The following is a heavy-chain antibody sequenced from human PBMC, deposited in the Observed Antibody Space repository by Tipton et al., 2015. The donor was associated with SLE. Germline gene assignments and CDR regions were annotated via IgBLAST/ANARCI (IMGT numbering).Heavy chain of an antibody. CDR2: IFYTGST. CDR1: GGSIRSTNYY. J-gene: IGHJ4*02. V-gene: IGHV4-39*07. Sequence: TLSLTCTVSGGSIRSTNYYWGWIRQPPGKGLEWIGSIFYTGSTYYNPSLKSRVSFSIDTSKHQFSLKLNSVTAADTVVYYCARRHYSGPFDSWGQGTLVTVSS. D-gene: IGHD5-12*01. CDR3: ARRHYSGPFDS.